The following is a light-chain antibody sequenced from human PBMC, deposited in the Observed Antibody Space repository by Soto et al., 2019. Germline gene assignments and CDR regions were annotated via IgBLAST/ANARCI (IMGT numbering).Light chain of an antibody. Sequence: EIVLTQSPGTLSLSPGARATLSCRAIQSVSSSYLAWYQQKPGQAPRLLIYGASSRATGIPDRFSGSGSGTDFTLTISRLEPEDFALYYCQQYGSSPPVTFGQGTKVDIK. V-gene: IGKV3-20*01. CDR2: GAS. J-gene: IGKJ1*01. CDR3: QQYGSSPPVT. CDR1: QSVSSSY.